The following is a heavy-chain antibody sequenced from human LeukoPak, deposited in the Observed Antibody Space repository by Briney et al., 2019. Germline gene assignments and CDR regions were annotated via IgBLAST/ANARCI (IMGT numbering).Heavy chain of an antibody. D-gene: IGHD5-18*01. J-gene: IGHJ4*02. V-gene: IGHV4-30-4*01. CDR3: ARVPTAMVTHFDY. CDR1: GGSISSGDYY. Sequence: SETLSLTCTVSGGSISSGDYYWSWIRQPPGKGLEWIGYIYYSGSTYYNPSLKSRVTISVDTSKNQFSLKLSSVTAADTAVYYCARVPTAMVTHFDYWGQGTLVTVSS. CDR2: IYYSGST.